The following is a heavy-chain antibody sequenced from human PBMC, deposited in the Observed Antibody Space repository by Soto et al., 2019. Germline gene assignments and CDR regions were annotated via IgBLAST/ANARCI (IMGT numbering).Heavy chain of an antibody. J-gene: IGHJ3*02. D-gene: IGHD3-10*01. V-gene: IGHV4-39*01. CDR2: IYYSGST. Sequence: QLQLQESGPGLVKPSETLSLTCTVSGGSISSSSYYWGWIRQPPGKGLEWIGSIYYSGSTYYNPSLKSRVTISVDTSKNQFSLKLSSVTAADTAVYYCARRGRGGDDAFDIWGQGTMVTVSS. CDR1: GGSISSSSYY. CDR3: ARRGRGGDDAFDI.